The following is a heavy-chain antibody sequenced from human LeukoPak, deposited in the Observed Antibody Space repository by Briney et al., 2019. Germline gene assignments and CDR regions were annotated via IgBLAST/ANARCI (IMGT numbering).Heavy chain of an antibody. J-gene: IGHJ4*02. Sequence: GGSLRLSCAAYGFTFSWHRMHWVRQVPGKGLVWISWIETDGTRAGYVDSVKGRFTVSRDNAKSTLYLQMNSLRAEDTAVYYCTRDQVGTMPLDYWGQGTLVTVSS. CDR2: IETDGTRA. CDR3: TRDQVGTMPLDY. D-gene: IGHD1-26*01. V-gene: IGHV3-74*01. CDR1: GFTFSWHR.